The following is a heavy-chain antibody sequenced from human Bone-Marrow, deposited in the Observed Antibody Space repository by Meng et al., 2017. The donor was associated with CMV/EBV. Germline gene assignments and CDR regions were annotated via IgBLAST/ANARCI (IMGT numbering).Heavy chain of an antibody. V-gene: IGHV1-69*06. Sequence: GGTFSSYPISWVRQAPGQGLEWMGGIIPIFGTANYAQKFQGRVTITADKSTSTAYMELSSLRSEDTAVYYCARDPEYSSGWYYWFDPWGQGTLVTVSS. D-gene: IGHD6-19*01. CDR3: ARDPEYSSGWYYWFDP. CDR1: GGTFSSYP. J-gene: IGHJ5*02. CDR2: IIPIFGTA.